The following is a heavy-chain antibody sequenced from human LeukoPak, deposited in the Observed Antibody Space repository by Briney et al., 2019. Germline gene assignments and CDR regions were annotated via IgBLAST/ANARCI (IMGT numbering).Heavy chain of an antibody. D-gene: IGHD3-22*01. CDR3: AERWYYYDSSGYYGRTYFDF. Sequence: PGGSLRLSCVDSGFTFSSYGMHWVRQAPGKGLEWVAVISYDGSNKYYADSVKGRFTISRDNSKNTLYLQMNSLRAEDTAVYYCAERWYYYDSSGYYGRTYFDFWVQGVLVIASS. J-gene: IGHJ4*02. CDR2: ISYDGSNK. CDR1: GFTFSSYG. V-gene: IGHV3-30*03.